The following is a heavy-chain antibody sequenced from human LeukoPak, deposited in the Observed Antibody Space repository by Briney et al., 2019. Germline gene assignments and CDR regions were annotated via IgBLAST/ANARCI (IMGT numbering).Heavy chain of an antibody. CDR1: GYTFTSYG. Sequence: ASVKVSCKASGYTFTSYGIGWVRQAPGQGLEWMGWISAYNGNTNYAQKLQGRVTMTTDTSTSTVYMELSSLRSEDTAVYYWASDNTYYYDSSGPPQYWGQGTLVTVSS. CDR2: ISAYNGNT. J-gene: IGHJ4*02. CDR3: ASDNTYYYDSSGPPQY. D-gene: IGHD3-22*01. V-gene: IGHV1-18*01.